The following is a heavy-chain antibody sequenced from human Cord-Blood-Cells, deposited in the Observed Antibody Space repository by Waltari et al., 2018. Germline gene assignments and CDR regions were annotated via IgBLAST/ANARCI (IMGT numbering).Heavy chain of an antibody. J-gene: IGHJ6*03. CDR3: ARGRLGYYYYMDV. CDR2: IWYDGSNK. CDR1: GFTFSSYG. D-gene: IGHD3-16*01. Sequence: QVQLVESGGGVVQPGRSLRLSCAASGFTFSSYGMHWVRQAPGKGLEWVAVIWYDGSNKYYADSVKGRFTISRDNSKNTLYLQMNSLRAEDTAVYYCARGRLGYYYYMDVWGKGTTVTVSS. V-gene: IGHV3-33*01.